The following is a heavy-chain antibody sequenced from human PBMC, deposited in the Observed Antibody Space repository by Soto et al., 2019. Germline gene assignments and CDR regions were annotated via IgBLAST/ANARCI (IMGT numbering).Heavy chain of an antibody. Sequence: ALVTVSCKASGYTFPSYYMHWVRQAPGQGLEWMGIINPSGGSTSYAQKFQGRVTMTRDTSTSTVYMELSSLRSEDTAVYYCAVVAGTPFSYFDYWGQGTLVTVSS. CDR2: INPSGGST. J-gene: IGHJ4*02. CDR3: AVVAGTPFSYFDY. V-gene: IGHV1-46*01. CDR1: GYTFPSYY. D-gene: IGHD6-19*01.